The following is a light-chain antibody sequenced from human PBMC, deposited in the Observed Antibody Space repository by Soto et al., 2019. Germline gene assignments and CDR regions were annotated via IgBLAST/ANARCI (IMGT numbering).Light chain of an antibody. CDR2: GNS. J-gene: IGLJ1*01. Sequence: QSVLTQPLSVSGAPGQRVTISCTGGSSNIGAGYDVHWYQQLPGTAPKLLIYGNSNRPSGVPDRFSGSKSGTSASLAITGLQAEDEADYYCQSYDSSLSGFYVFGTGTKLTVL. V-gene: IGLV1-40*01. CDR3: QSYDSSLSGFYV. CDR1: SSNIGAGYD.